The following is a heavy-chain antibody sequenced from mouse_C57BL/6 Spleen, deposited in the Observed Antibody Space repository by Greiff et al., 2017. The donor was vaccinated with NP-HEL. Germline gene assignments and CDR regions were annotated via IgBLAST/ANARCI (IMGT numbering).Heavy chain of an antibody. J-gene: IGHJ3*01. D-gene: IGHD2-4*01. CDR2: IYPYNGVS. V-gene: IGHV1-31*01. CDR3: ASGDYDYDPAWFAY. CDR1: GYSFTGYY. Sequence: EVQLQQSGPELVKPGASVKISCKASGYSFTGYYVHWVKQSHGNILDWIGYIYPYNGVSSYNQKFKGKATLTVDKSSSTAYMELRSLTSEDSAVYYCASGDYDYDPAWFAYWGQGTLVTVSA.